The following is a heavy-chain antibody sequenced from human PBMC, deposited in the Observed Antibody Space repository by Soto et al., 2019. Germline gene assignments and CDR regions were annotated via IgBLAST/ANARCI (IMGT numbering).Heavy chain of an antibody. V-gene: IGHV1-8*01. CDR2: MNPNSGNT. Sequence: QVQLVQSGAEVKKPGASVKVSCKASGYTFTSYDINWVRQATGQGLEWMGWMNPNSGNTGYAQKFQGRVTMTRNTSISTAYMALSSLSSAVTAVYYCARSTNDYGDRHWGQGPLVTVSS. CDR3: ARSTNDYGDRH. J-gene: IGHJ4*02. D-gene: IGHD4-17*01. CDR1: GYTFTSYD.